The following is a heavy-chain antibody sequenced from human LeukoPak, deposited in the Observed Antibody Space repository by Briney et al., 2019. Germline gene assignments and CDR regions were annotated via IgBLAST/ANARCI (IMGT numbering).Heavy chain of an antibody. Sequence: GGSLRLSCVASGLTFSHSDFNWIRQAPGKGLEWLSTITRTSSNLYYAESVKGRFTTSRDDAKDSVHLQMESLRVEDTAIYYCARNFDSWGQGTLVTVSS. CDR2: ITRTSSNL. V-gene: IGHV3-69-1*02. J-gene: IGHJ4*02. CDR1: GLTFSHSD. CDR3: ARNFDS.